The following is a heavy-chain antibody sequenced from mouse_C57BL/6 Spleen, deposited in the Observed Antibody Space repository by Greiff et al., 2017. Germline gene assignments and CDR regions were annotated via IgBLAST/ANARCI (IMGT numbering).Heavy chain of an antibody. D-gene: IGHD1-1*01. CDR3: ARSYGSSYRFDY. J-gene: IGHJ2*01. V-gene: IGHV1-69*01. CDR2: IDPSDSYT. CDR1: GYTFTSYW. Sequence: VQLQQPGAELVMPGASVKLSCKASGYTFTSYWMHWVKQRPGQGLEWIGEIDPSDSYTNYNQKFKGKSTLTVDKSSSTAYMQLSSLTSEDSAVYYCARSYGSSYRFDYWGQGTTLTVSS.